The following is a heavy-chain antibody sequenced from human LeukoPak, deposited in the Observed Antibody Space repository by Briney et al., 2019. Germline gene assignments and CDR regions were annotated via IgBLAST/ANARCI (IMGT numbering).Heavy chain of an antibody. D-gene: IGHD3-10*01. V-gene: IGHV3-23*01. CDR3: AKELDGSGSSNNPEFSSFDH. J-gene: IGHJ4*02. CDR2: ISRSGGST. Sequence: GGSLRLPCAPSVFTFHHYAMTWVRQAPAKGLEGVSAISRSGGSTFYADSVMGRFTISRDNSYNTLYLQMKSLRAGDTAVYFCAKELDGSGSSNNPEFSSFDHWGQGTLVTVSS. CDR1: VFTFHHYA.